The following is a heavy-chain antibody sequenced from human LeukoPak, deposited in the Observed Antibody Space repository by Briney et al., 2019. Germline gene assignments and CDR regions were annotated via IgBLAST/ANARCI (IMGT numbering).Heavy chain of an antibody. D-gene: IGHD3-22*01. Sequence: GGSLRLSCAASGFTFSSYGMNWVRQAPGKGLEWISYISSDNSIIYYADSVKGRFTISRDNAKNSLYLQMNSLRAEDTAVYYCARDGVYYYDSSGYPTDAFDIWGQGTMVTVSS. CDR1: GFTFSSYG. J-gene: IGHJ3*02. CDR2: ISSDNSII. V-gene: IGHV3-48*04. CDR3: ARDGVYYYDSSGYPTDAFDI.